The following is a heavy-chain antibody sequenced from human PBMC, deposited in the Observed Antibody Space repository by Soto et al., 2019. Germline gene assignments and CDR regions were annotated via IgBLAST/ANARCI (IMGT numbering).Heavy chain of an antibody. CDR3: TTGPYAILTGYPPPFDS. CDR1: GYTLTKLS. CDR2: FDPEDGET. Sequence: QVQLVQSGAEVKKPGASVKVSCKVSGYTLTKLSMHWVRQARGRGLEWMGGFDPEDGETIYAQKFQGRVTMTEDTSTDTAYMELSSLRSEDTAIYYCTTGPYAILTGYPPPFDSWGQGTLVTVSS. J-gene: IGHJ4*02. D-gene: IGHD3-9*01. V-gene: IGHV1-24*01.